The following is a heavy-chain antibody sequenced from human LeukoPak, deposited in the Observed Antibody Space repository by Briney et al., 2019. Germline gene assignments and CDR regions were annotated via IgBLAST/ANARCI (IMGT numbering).Heavy chain of an antibody. CDR1: GGTFSSYA. Sequence: GASVKVSCKASGGTFSSYAISWVRQAPGKGLEWVSAISGSGGSTYYADSVKGRFTISRDNSKNTLYLQMNSLRAEDTAVYYCAKDAYYYDSSGSDYFDYWGQGTLVTVSS. J-gene: IGHJ4*02. CDR3: AKDAYYYDSSGSDYFDY. CDR2: ISGSGGST. V-gene: IGHV3-23*01. D-gene: IGHD3-22*01.